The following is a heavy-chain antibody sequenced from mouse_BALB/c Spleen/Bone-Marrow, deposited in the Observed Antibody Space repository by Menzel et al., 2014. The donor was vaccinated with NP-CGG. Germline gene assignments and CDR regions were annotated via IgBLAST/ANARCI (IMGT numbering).Heavy chain of an antibody. Sequence: EVKLMESGGGLVQPGESLKLSCESNEYEFPSHDMSWVRKTPEKRLELVAAINSDGGSTYYPDTMERRFIISRDNSKKTLYLQMSSLRFEDTAFYYCARHGDYYGSSLFAYWGQGTLVTVSA. V-gene: IGHV5-2*01. CDR3: ARHGDYYGSSLFAY. J-gene: IGHJ3*01. D-gene: IGHD1-1*01. CDR1: EYEFPSHD. CDR2: INSDGGST.